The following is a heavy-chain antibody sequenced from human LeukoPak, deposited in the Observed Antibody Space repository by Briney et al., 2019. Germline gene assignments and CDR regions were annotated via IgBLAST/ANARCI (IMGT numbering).Heavy chain of an antibody. V-gene: IGHV3-21*01. D-gene: IGHD6-6*01. Sequence: GASLRLSCAASGFTFSSYSMNWVRQAPGKGLEWVSSISSSSSYIYYADSVKGRFTISRDNAKNSLYLQMNSLRAEDTAVYYCAREYSSSSSLPDWGQGTLVTVSS. J-gene: IGHJ4*02. CDR1: GFTFSSYS. CDR2: ISSSSSYI. CDR3: AREYSSSSSLPD.